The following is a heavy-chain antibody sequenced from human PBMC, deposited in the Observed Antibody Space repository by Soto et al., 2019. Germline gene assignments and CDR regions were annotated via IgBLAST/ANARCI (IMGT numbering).Heavy chain of an antibody. CDR1: GYSFTSYW. J-gene: IGHJ3*02. CDR3: TIFGVADDAFDI. V-gene: IGHV5-10-1*01. CDR2: IDPSDSYT. Sequence: VESLKISCKGSGYSFTSYWISWVRQMPGKGLEWMGRIDPSDSYTNYSPSFQGHVTISADKSISTAYLQWSSLKASDTAMYYCTIFGVADDAFDIWGQGTMVTVSS. D-gene: IGHD3-3*01.